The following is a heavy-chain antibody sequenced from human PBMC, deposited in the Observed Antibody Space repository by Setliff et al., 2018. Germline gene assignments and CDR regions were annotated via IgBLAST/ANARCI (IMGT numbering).Heavy chain of an antibody. CDR2: IYSGGTT. CDR1: GASFTGYY. Sequence: SETLSLTCAVYGASFTGYYWIWIRQPPGKGLEWIGRIYSGGTTYYNSSLKSRVTISVDTSKSQFSLRLNSVTAADTAVYYCARTGTYRYFDYWGRGTLVTVSS. D-gene: IGHD1-1*01. J-gene: IGHJ4*02. CDR3: ARTGTYRYFDY. V-gene: IGHV4-34*01.